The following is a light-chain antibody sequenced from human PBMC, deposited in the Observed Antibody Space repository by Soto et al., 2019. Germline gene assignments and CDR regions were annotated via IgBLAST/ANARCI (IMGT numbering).Light chain of an antibody. CDR2: DAS. CDR1: QSISTW. V-gene: IGKV1-5*01. CDR3: QQHNSYSWT. J-gene: IGKJ1*01. Sequence: DIQMTQSPSTLSASVGDRVTITCRASQSISTWLAWYQQKPGKAPKLLIYDASSLKSGVPSRFIGSGSGTEFTLTISSLQPDDFATYYCQQHNSYSWTFGQGTKVDIK.